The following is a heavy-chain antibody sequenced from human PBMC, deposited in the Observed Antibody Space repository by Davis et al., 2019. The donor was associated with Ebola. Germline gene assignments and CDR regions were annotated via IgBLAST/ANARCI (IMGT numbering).Heavy chain of an antibody. J-gene: IGHJ3*02. D-gene: IGHD3-10*01. CDR2: IYYSGST. V-gene: IGHV4-59*01. CDR1: GGSISSYY. Sequence: PGGSLRLSCTVSGGSISSYYWSWIRQPPGKGLEWIGYIYYSGSTNYNPSLKSRVTISVDTSKHQFSLKLSSVTAADTAVYYCARGFLWFGELAAFDIWGQGTMVTVSS. CDR3: ARGFLWFGELAAFDI.